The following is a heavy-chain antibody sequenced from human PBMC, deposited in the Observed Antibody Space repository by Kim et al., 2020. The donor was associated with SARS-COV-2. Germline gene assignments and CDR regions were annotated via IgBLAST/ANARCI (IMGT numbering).Heavy chain of an antibody. J-gene: IGHJ6*02. CDR1: GGSISSYY. V-gene: IGHV4-59*13. D-gene: IGHD4-4*01. CDR3: ARDRSRSNPHYYYYYGMDV. CDR2: IYYSGST. Sequence: SETLSLTCTVSGGSISSYYWSWIRQPPGKGLEWIGYIYYSGSTNYNPSLKSRVTISVDTSKNQFSLKLSSVTAADTAVYYCARDRSRSNPHYYYYYGMDVWDQGTTVTVSS.